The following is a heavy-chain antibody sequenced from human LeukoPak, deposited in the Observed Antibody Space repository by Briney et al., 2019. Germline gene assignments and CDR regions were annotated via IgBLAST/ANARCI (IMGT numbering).Heavy chain of an antibody. CDR2: ISGSGGST. CDR1: GFTFSSYA. CDR3: AKDKYYYDSSGYIGMGHFDY. Sequence: PGGSLRLSCAASGFTFSSYAMSWVRQAPGKGLEWVSAISGSGGSTYYADSVKGRFTISRDNSKNTLYLQMNSLRAEDTAVYYCAKDKYYYDSSGYIGMGHFDYWGQGTLVTVSS. J-gene: IGHJ4*02. V-gene: IGHV3-23*01. D-gene: IGHD3-22*01.